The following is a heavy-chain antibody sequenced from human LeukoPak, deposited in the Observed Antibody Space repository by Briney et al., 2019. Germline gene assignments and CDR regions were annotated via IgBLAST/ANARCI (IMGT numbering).Heavy chain of an antibody. CDR2: ISYEGSNK. CDR3: AKEPVTSCRGAYCYPFDS. J-gene: IGHJ4*02. D-gene: IGHD2-21*01. CDR1: GFTFSSYG. V-gene: IGHV3-30*18. Sequence: GGSLRLSCAASGFTFSSYGVHWVRQALGKGLEWVAVISYEGSNKYYADSVKGRFTISRHNSKNTLYLQINSVRTEHACVYFCAKEPVTSCRGAYCYPFDSWGQGTLVTVSS.